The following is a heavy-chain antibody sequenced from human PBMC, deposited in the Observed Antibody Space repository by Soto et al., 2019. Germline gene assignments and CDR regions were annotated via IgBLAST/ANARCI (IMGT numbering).Heavy chain of an antibody. CDR1: GGSISRYY. V-gene: IGHV4-59*01. CDR2: MYNTGST. D-gene: IGHD2-21*02. J-gene: IGHJ6*02. CDR3: ARDLWGYCGTDCYPLDV. Sequence: ETLSLTCTVSGGSISRYYWSWIRQPPGKGLEWIGYMYNTGSTVYNPPFKSRVTISVDTSKNQFSLKLNSVTAADTAVYDCARDLWGYCGTDCYPLDVWGQGTTVTVSS.